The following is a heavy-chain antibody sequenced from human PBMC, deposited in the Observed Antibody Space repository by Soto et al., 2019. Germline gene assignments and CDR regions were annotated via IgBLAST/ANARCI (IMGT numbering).Heavy chain of an antibody. J-gene: IGHJ6*02. D-gene: IGHD2-8*01. CDR3: AKSIGVTIQAYGMDV. Sequence: GGSLRLSCAASGFTFSDYAMNWVRQAPGQGLEWVSGISGSSVGTYYADSVKGRFTISRDNSKNTLSLQMNSLRAEDTAVYYCAKSIGVTIQAYGMDVWGQGTTVTVS. V-gene: IGHV3-23*01. CDR2: ISGSSVGT. CDR1: GFTFSDYA.